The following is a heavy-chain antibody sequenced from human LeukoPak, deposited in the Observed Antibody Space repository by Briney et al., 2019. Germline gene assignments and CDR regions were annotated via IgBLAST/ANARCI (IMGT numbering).Heavy chain of an antibody. V-gene: IGHV3-7*01. CDR2: IKQDGSEK. J-gene: IGHJ4*02. CDR1: GFTFSSYW. CDR3: ARDHHSGYDSGLFQY. D-gene: IGHD5-12*01. Sequence: GGSLRLSCAASGFTFSSYWMSWVRQAPGKGLEWVANIKQDGSEKYYVDSVKGRFTISRDNAKNSLYLQMNSLRAEDTAVYYCARDHHSGYDSGLFQYWGQGTLVTVSS.